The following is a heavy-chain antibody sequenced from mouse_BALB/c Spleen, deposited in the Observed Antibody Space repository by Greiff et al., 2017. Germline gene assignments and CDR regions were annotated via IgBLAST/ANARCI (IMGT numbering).Heavy chain of an antibody. CDR1: GFSLTSYG. J-gene: IGHJ2*01. V-gene: IGHV2-9*02. Sequence: VQGVESGPGLVAPSQSLSITCTVSGFSLTSYGVHWVRQPPGKGLEWLGVIWAGGSTNYNSALMSRLSISKDNSKSQVFLKMNSLQTDDTAMYYCATSVRRGFDYWGQGTTLTVSS. CDR2: IWAGGST. CDR3: ATSVRRGFDY. D-gene: IGHD2-14*01.